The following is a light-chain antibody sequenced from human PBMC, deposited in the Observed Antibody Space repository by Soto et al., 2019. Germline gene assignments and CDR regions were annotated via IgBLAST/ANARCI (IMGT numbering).Light chain of an antibody. CDR1: QRVSRN. CDR3: QQYNNWTRGT. V-gene: IGKV3-15*01. CDR2: GPP. Sequence: ITQSPGTLSLSPKGRSTLSCTTLQRVSRNLPRYLQKRCQAPRHLIYGPPTRATAIPDRFTGSGFGTEFTLTISSLNSEDVAVYFCQQYNNWTRGTVAQGTK. J-gene: IGKJ1*01.